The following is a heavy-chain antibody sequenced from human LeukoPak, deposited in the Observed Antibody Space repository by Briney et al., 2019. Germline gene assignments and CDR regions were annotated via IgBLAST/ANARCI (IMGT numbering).Heavy chain of an antibody. CDR1: GYTFTGYN. CDR3: ARSMTRSNFDY. Sequence: ASVKVSCKASGYTFTGYNMHWVRQAPGQGLEWMGRINPNSGGTNYAQKFQGRVTMTRDTSISTAYMELSRLRSDDTAVYYCARSMTRSNFDYWGQGTLVTVSS. CDR2: INPNSGGT. D-gene: IGHD4-11*01. J-gene: IGHJ4*02. V-gene: IGHV1-2*06.